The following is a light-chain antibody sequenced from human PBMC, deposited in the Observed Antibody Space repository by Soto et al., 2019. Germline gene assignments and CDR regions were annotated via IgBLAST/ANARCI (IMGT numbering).Light chain of an antibody. CDR2: WAS. CDR3: HQYYSTPFT. Sequence: DIVMAQSPDSLAVSLGERATINCKSSQSVLYTSNNKNYLAWYQQKPGQAPKLLIYWASTRESGVPDRFSGSGSGTDFTLTISSLQAEDVAVYFCHQYYSTPFTFGQGTKLGIK. J-gene: IGKJ2*01. CDR1: QSVLYTSNNKNY. V-gene: IGKV4-1*01.